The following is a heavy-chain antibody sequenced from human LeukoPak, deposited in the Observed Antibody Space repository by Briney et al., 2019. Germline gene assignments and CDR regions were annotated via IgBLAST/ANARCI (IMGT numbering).Heavy chain of an antibody. CDR3: ARDVVGALDY. CDR2: ISYDGSNK. CDR1: GFTFSSYA. D-gene: IGHD1-26*01. V-gene: IGHV3-30*04. J-gene: IGHJ4*02. Sequence: GRSLRLSCAASGFTFSSYAMHWVRQAPGKGLEWVAVISYDGSNKYYADSVKGRFTISRDNGKNSLYLQMHSLRAEDTAVYYCARDVVGALDYWGQGTLVTVSS.